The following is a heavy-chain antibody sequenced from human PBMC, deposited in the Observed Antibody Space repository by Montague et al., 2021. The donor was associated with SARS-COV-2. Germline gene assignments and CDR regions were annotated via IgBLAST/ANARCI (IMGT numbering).Heavy chain of an antibody. CDR1: GFTFSSYA. CDR2: ISYDGSNK. CDR3: AKDPHYDFWSGYYFDY. V-gene: IGHV3-30*04. D-gene: IGHD3-3*01. Sequence: SLRLSCAASGFTFSSYAMHWVRQAPGKGLEWVAVISYDGSNKYYVDSVKGRFTISRDNSKNTLYLQMNSLRAEDTAVYYCAKDPHYDFWSGYYFDYWGQGTLVTVSS. J-gene: IGHJ4*02.